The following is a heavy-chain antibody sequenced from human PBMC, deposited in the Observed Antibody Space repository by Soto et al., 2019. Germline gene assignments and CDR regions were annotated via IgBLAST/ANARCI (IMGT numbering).Heavy chain of an antibody. CDR2: INPTGGST. CDR1: GYIFINYY. Sequence: ASVKVSCKASGYIFINYYIHWVRQAPGQGPEWMGIINPTGGSTNYAQKFQGRVTLTMDTSTSTVYMELSSLRFEDTAVYYCARDLGITIFGVGPRDYWGQGTLVTVSS. V-gene: IGHV1-46*01. D-gene: IGHD3-3*01. J-gene: IGHJ4*02. CDR3: ARDLGITIFGVGPRDY.